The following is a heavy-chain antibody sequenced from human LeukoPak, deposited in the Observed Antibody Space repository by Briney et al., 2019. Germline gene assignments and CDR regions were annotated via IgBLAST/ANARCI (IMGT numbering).Heavy chain of an antibody. CDR2: ITSNGGST. J-gene: IGHJ1*01. D-gene: IGHD3-22*01. CDR3: AYSSGYYH. CDR1: GFTFSLYA. Sequence: GGSLRLSCSASGFTFSLYAMHWVRQAPGRGLEYVSAITSNGGSTYYADSVKGRFTVSRDNSKNTLYLHMSTLRPEDTAVYYCAYSSGYYHWGQGTLVTVSS. V-gene: IGHV3-64D*06.